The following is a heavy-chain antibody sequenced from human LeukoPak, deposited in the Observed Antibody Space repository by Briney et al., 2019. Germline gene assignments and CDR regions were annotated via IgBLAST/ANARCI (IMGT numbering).Heavy chain of an antibody. V-gene: IGHV4-31*03. Sequence: SETLSLTCTVSGGSVSSGGYYWSWIRQHPERGLEWIGYIYYTGSTYYNPSLESRLTISLDTSTNQFSLKLGSVTAADTAMYYCATTAYFYYVDVWGKGTMVTVSS. CDR1: GGSVSSGGYY. CDR3: ATTAYFYYVDV. J-gene: IGHJ6*03. D-gene: IGHD1-26*01. CDR2: IYYTGST.